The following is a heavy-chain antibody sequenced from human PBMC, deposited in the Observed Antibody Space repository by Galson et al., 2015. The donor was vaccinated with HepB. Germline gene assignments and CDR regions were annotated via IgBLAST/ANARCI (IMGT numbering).Heavy chain of an antibody. J-gene: IGHJ4*02. CDR1: GFTFSSYA. Sequence: SLRLSCAASGFTFSSYAMHWVRQAPGKGLEWVAVISYDGSNKYYADSVKGRFTISRDNSKNTLYLQMNSLRAEDTAVYYCARETPIWFGEIGYFDYWGQGTLVTVSS. CDR2: ISYDGSNK. D-gene: IGHD3-10*01. V-gene: IGHV3-30-3*01. CDR3: ARETPIWFGEIGYFDY.